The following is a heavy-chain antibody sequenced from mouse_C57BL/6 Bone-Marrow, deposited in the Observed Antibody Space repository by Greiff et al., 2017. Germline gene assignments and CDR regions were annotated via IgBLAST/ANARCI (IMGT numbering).Heavy chain of an antibody. CDR1: GYTFTSYG. D-gene: IGHD1-1*01. J-gene: IGHJ3*01. CDR2: IYPRSGNT. V-gene: IGHV1-81*01. Sequence: VQLQQSGAELARPGASVKLSCKASGYTFTSYGISWVKQRTGQGLEWIGEIYPRSGNTYYNEKFKGKATLTADKSSSTAYMELRSLTSEDSVVYFCARRDYGSRAWFAYWGQGTLVTVSA. CDR3: ARRDYGSRAWFAY.